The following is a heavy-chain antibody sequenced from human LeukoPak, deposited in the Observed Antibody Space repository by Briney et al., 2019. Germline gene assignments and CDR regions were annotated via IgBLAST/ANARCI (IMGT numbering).Heavy chain of an antibody. CDR3: ARDLISGSYSSDAFPI. D-gene: IGHD1-26*01. J-gene: IGHJ3*02. Sequence: GRSLRLSRAASGFTFSSYGMHWVRQAPGKGLVWVSRINSDGGSTTYVDSVRGRFTISRDNAKNTLYLPMNSVRVGDRAVYFCARDLISGSYSSDAFPIWGQGTMVTVSS. CDR1: GFTFSSYG. CDR2: INSDGGST. V-gene: IGHV3-74*01.